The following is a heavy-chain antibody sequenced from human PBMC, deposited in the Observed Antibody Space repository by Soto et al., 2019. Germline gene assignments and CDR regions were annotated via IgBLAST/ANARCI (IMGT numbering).Heavy chain of an antibody. Sequence: EVQLLESGGGLVQPGWSLRLSCEASGFTFSSYAMTWVRQAPGQGLEWVSAISSGGGSTFYADSVKGRFTISRDSSKNTLYLQMNSLRGEDTAAYYWGKGIRSSYYNGVDVWGQGTTVTVSS. CDR2: ISSGGGST. V-gene: IGHV3-23*01. CDR1: GFTFSSYA. D-gene: IGHD2-15*01. J-gene: IGHJ6*02. CDR3: GKGIRSSYYNGVDV.